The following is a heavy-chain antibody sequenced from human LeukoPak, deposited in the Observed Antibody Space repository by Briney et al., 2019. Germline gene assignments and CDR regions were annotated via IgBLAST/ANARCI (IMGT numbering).Heavy chain of an antibody. CDR3: ARLRAGATNLDY. Sequence: PSETLSLTCTVSGGSISSSSYYWGWIRQPPGKGLEWIGSIYYSGSTYYNPSLKSRVTISVDTSKNQFSLKLSSVTAADTAVYYCARLRAGATNLDYWGQGTLVTVSS. D-gene: IGHD1-26*01. CDR1: GGSISSSSYY. CDR2: IYYSGST. J-gene: IGHJ4*02. V-gene: IGHV4-39*01.